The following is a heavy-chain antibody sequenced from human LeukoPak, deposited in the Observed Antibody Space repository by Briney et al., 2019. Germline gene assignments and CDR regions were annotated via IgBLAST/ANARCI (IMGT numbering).Heavy chain of an antibody. D-gene: IGHD5-12*01. CDR2: LNPTSGNT. CDR1: GYTFTSYD. V-gene: IGHV1-8*01. J-gene: IGHJ4*02. CDR3: ARGARGYIYGPRGLDY. Sequence: ASVKVSCKASGYTFTSYDTNWVRQATGQGLEWMGWLNPTSGNTGYAQKFQGRVTMTRNTSISTAYIELSSLRSEDTAVYYCARGARGYIYGPRGLDYWGQGDLLTVSS.